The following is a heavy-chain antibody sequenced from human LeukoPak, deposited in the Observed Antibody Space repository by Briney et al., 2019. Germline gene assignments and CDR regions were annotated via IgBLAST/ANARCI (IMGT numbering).Heavy chain of an antibody. CDR3: ARGYYGSGNYDY. Sequence: ASVKVSCKASGYTFTGYYMYWVRQAPGQGLEWMGRINPNSGGTNYAQKFQGRVTMTRDTSISTAYMELSRLRSDDTAVYYCARGYYGSGNYDYWGQGTLVTVSS. J-gene: IGHJ4*02. CDR2: INPNSGGT. D-gene: IGHD3-10*01. CDR1: GYTFTGYY. V-gene: IGHV1-2*06.